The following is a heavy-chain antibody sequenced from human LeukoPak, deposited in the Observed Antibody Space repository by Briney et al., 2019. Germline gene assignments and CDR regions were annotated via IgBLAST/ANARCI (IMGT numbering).Heavy chain of an antibody. D-gene: IGHD6-13*01. CDR3: ARTGYSSSWPTPYYYYYYMDV. J-gene: IGHJ6*03. V-gene: IGHV1-18*01. Sequence: ASVKVSCKASGYTFTRYGISWVRQAPGQGPEWMGWISGYNGHTNYAQKFQGRVTMTADTSTSTAYMELRSLRSDDTAVYYCARTGYSSSWPTPYYYYYYMDVWGKGTTVTISS. CDR2: ISGYNGHT. CDR1: GYTFTRYG.